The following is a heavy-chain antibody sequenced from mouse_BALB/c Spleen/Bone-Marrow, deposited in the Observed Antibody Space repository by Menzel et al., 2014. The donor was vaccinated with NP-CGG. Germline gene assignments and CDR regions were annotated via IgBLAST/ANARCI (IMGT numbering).Heavy chain of an antibody. CDR1: GYTFTSYW. V-gene: IGHV1-7*01. D-gene: IGHD1-1*01. CDR3: AREYYGSSGYFDV. J-gene: IGHJ1*01. Sequence: VKLMESGAELAKPGASVKMSCKASGYTFTSYWMHWVKQRPGQGLEWIGYINPSTGYTEYNQKFKDKATLTADKSSSTAYMRLSSLTSEDSAVYYCAREYYGSSGYFDVWGAGTTVTVFS. CDR2: INPSTGYT.